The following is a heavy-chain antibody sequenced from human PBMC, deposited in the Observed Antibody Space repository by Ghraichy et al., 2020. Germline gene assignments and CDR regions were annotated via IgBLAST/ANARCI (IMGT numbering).Heavy chain of an antibody. CDR3: ARVTYYYDSSGYYYGSLDAFDI. CDR2: IYSGGST. J-gene: IGHJ3*02. V-gene: IGHV3-66*01. D-gene: IGHD3-22*01. Sequence: GGSLRLSCAASGFTVSSNYMSWVRQAPGKGLEWVSVIYSGGSTYYADSVKGRFTISRDNSKNTLYLQMNSLRAEDTAVYYCARVTYYYDSSGYYYGSLDAFDIWGQGTMVTVSS. CDR1: GFTVSSNY.